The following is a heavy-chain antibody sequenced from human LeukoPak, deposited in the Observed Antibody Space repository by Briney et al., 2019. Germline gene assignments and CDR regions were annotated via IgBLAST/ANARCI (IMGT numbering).Heavy chain of an antibody. V-gene: IGHV4-39*01. CDR2: IHYSGTT. D-gene: IGHD3-9*01. Sequence: SETLSLTCTVSGGSISINHFNWAWIRQPPGKGLEWIGAIHYSGTTYYNPSPKSRVTISVDTSKNQFSLNLTSLTAADAAVYYCARHPTGFPNWFDPWGQGTLVTVSS. CDR1: GGSISINHFN. CDR3: ARHPTGFPNWFDP. J-gene: IGHJ5*02.